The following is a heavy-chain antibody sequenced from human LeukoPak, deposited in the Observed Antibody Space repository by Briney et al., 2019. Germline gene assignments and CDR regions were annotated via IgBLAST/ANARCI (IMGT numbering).Heavy chain of an antibody. CDR3: ACLGEYGSGEERAFDI. CDR1: GFTFSSYS. CDR2: ISSSSSTI. D-gene: IGHD3-10*01. V-gene: IGHV3-48*02. J-gene: IGHJ3*02. Sequence: GGSLRLSCAASGFTFSSYSMNWVRQAPGKGLEWVSYISSSSSTIYYADSVKGRFTISRDNAKNSLYLQMSSLRDEDTAVYYCACLGEYGSGEERAFDIWGQGTMVTVSS.